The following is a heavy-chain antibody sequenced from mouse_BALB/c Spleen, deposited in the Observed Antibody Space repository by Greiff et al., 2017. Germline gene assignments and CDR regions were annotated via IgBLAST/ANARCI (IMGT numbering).Heavy chain of an antibody. D-gene: IGHD2-4*01. Sequence: LQQPGSELVRPGASVKLSCKASGYTFTSYWMHWVKQRPGQGLEWIGNIYPGSGSTNYDEKFKSKATLTVDTSSSTAYMQLSSLTSEDSAVYYCTRAGYDYDRCAYWGQGTLVTVSA. V-gene: IGHV1S22*01. CDR1: GYTFTSYW. J-gene: IGHJ3*01. CDR3: TRAGYDYDRCAY. CDR2: IYPGSGST.